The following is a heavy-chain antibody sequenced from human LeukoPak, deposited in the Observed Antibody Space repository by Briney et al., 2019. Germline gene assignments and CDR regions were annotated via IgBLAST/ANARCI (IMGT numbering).Heavy chain of an antibody. J-gene: IGHJ3*02. CDR1: GYSFTSYW. V-gene: IGHV5-51*01. CDR2: IYPGDSNT. D-gene: IGHD3-9*01. Sequence: GESLKISCKGSGYSFTSYWIGWVRQMPGKGLEWMGIIYPGDSNTKYSPSFQGQVTISADKSISTAYLQWSSLKASDTAMYYCARPLTIFSPGGAFDIWGQGTMVTVSS. CDR3: ARPLTIFSPGGAFDI.